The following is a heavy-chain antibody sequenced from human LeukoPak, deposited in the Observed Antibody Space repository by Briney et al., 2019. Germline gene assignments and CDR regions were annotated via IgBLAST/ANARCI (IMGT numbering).Heavy chain of an antibody. D-gene: IGHD3-22*01. CDR3: TRGSIAYYYMDV. CDR1: GGSISSYY. V-gene: IGHV4-59*01. J-gene: IGHJ6*03. Sequence: SETLSLTCTVSGGSISSYYWSWIRQPPGKGLEWIGNIYYSGSTNYNPSFKSRVTISVDTSKNQFSLKLSSVTAADTAVYYCTRGSIAYYYMDVWGKGTTVTISS. CDR2: IYYSGST.